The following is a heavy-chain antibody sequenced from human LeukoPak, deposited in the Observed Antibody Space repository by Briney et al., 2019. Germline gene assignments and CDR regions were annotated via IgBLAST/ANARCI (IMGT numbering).Heavy chain of an antibody. CDR1: GFTVSSNY. Sequence: GGSLRLSCAASGFTVSSNYMSWVRQAPGKGLEWVSVIYSGGSTYYADSVKGRFTISRDNSKNTLYLQMNSLRAEDTAVYYCAREGGWFGLFVRDLWGRGTLVTVSS. CDR3: AREGGWFGLFVRDL. V-gene: IGHV3-53*01. CDR2: IYSGGST. J-gene: IGHJ2*01. D-gene: IGHD3-10*01.